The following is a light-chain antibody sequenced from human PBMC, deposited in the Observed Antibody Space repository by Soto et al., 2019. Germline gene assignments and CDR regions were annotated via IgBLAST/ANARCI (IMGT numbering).Light chain of an antibody. CDR1: QSVRSN. V-gene: IGKV3-15*01. Sequence: EIVMPQSPATLSVSPGERVTLSCGASQSVRSNLAWYQQKPGQAPRLVIYDASTRATGIPVRFSGSGSGTEFTLTISSLQSEDFALYYCQHYNNWPLTFGGGTKVDIK. CDR2: DAS. J-gene: IGKJ4*01. CDR3: QHYNNWPLT.